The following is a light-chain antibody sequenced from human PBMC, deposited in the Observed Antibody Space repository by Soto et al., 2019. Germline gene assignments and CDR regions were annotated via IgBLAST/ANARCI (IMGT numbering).Light chain of an antibody. V-gene: IGKV3-15*01. J-gene: IGKJ2*01. CDR3: QQYSHWPPYT. CDR2: GAS. Sequence: EILMTQSPATLSVSPGDSATLSCRASQSVRTHLAWYQQKPGQAPRLLIHGASTRATGIPDRFRGSGSGTDFTLTISSLQSEDFAVYYCQQYSHWPPYTFGQGTNIEIK. CDR1: QSVRTH.